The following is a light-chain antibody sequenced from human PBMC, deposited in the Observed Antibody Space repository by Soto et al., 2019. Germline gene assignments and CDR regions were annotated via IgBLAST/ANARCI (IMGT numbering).Light chain of an antibody. J-gene: IGLJ2*01. CDR2: DND. Sequence: QSVLTQPPPLSGAPGQRIIIYCTGSSSNIGAGFDVHWYQHLPGTAPKLLVYDNDNRPSGLPARFSDSRSGTSASLAITSLQAEDEADYYCQSYDNSLSGVVFGGGTKVTVL. CDR3: QSYDNSLSGVV. CDR1: SSNIGAGFD. V-gene: IGLV1-40*01.